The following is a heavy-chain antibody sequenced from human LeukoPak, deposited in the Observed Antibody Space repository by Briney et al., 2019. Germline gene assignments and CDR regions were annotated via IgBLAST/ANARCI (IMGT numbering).Heavy chain of an antibody. V-gene: IGHV3-64D*06. J-gene: IGHJ5*02. CDR1: GFTFSSYA. D-gene: IGHD2-2*01. CDR2: ISNNGGST. Sequence: GGSLRLSCSASGFTFSSYAMHWVRQAPGKGLEYVSAISNNGGSTYYADSVKGRFTISRDNSKNTLYLQMSSLRAEDTAVYYCVKGRHIVVVPAGGWFDPWGQGTLVTVSS. CDR3: VKGRHIVVVPAGGWFDP.